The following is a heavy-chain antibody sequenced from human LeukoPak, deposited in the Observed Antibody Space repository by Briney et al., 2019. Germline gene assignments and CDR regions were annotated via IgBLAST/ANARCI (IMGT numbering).Heavy chain of an antibody. V-gene: IGHV3-21*01. Sequence: GGSLRLSCAASGFTFSSYSMNWVRQAPGKGLEWVSSISSSSSYIYYADSVKGRFTISRDNAKNSLYLQMNSLRAEDTAVYYCATPLSGAVAASFDYWGQGTLVTVSS. J-gene: IGHJ4*02. D-gene: IGHD6-19*01. CDR2: ISSSSSYI. CDR1: GFTFSSYS. CDR3: ATPLSGAVAASFDY.